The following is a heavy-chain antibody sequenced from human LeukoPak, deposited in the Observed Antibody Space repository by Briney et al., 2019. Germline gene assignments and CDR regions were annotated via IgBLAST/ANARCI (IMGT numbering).Heavy chain of an antibody. CDR1: GGSISSYY. J-gene: IGHJ6*03. Sequence: SETLSLTCTVSGGSISSYYWSWIRQPAGKGLEWIGRVYTSGSTNYNPSLKNRVTISVDKSKNQFSLKLSSVTAADTAVYYCARSGGWSVQPGNYYYYYMDVWGKGTTVTVSS. V-gene: IGHV4-4*07. D-gene: IGHD6-19*01. CDR3: ARSGGWSVQPGNYYYYYMDV. CDR2: VYTSGST.